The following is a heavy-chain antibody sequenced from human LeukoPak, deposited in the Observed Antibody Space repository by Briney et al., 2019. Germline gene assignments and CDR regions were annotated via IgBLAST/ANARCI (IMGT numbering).Heavy chain of an antibody. CDR3: ARATRQLVLVY. V-gene: IGHV1-2*02. Sequence: ASVKVSCKASGYTFTGYYMHWVRQAPGQGLEWMGWINPNSGDTNYAQKFQGRVTMTRDTSISTAYMELSRLRSDDTAVYYCARATRQLVLVYWGQGTLVTVSS. J-gene: IGHJ4*02. CDR2: INPNSGDT. CDR1: GYTFTGYY. D-gene: IGHD6-6*01.